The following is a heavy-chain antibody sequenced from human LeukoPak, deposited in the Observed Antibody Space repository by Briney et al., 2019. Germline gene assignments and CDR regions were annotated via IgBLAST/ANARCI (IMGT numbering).Heavy chain of an antibody. CDR2: IYYSGST. V-gene: IGHV4-59*01. D-gene: IGHD2-21*02. J-gene: IGHJ5*02. CDR1: GGSISSYY. Sequence: SETLSLTCTVSGGSISSYYWSWIRQPPGKGLEWIGYIYYSGSTNYNPSLKSRVTISVDTSKNQFSLKLSSVTAADTAVYYCAREGSCGGGCYSSGLDPWGQGTLVTVSS. CDR3: AREGSCGGGCYSSGLDP.